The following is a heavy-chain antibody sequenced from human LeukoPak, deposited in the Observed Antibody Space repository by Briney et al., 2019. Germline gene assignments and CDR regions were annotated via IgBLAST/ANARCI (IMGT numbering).Heavy chain of an antibody. CDR1: GYTFTSYG. Sequence: ASVKVSCKASGYTFTSYGISWVRQAPGQGLEWMGWISAYNGNTNYAQKLQGRVTMTTDTSTSTAYMELRSLRSDDTAVYYCARTPERGYSYGYRYYYYYMDVWGKGTTVTVSS. CDR3: ARTPERGYSYGYRYYYYYMDV. D-gene: IGHD5-18*01. V-gene: IGHV1-18*01. CDR2: ISAYNGNT. J-gene: IGHJ6*03.